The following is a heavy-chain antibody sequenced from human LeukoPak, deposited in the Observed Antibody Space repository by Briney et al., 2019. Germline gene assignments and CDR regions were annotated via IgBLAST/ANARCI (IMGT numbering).Heavy chain of an antibody. CDR2: FYYSGST. CDR1: GGSISSSSYY. V-gene: IGHV4-39*01. D-gene: IGHD3-10*01. J-gene: IGHJ3*01. CDR3: ARGNYYYGT. Sequence: SETLSLTCTVSGGSISSSSYYWDWVRQPPGKGLEWIGSFYYSGSTYYNPSLKSRVTISVDTSGDQFSLQLNSVTPEDTAVYYCARGNYYYGTWGQGTMVTVSS.